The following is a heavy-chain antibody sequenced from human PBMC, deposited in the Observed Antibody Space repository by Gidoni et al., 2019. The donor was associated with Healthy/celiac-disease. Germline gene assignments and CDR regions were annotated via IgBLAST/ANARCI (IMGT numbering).Heavy chain of an antibody. CDR1: GFPVSSIY. CDR2: IYSGGST. V-gene: IGHV3-53*01. Sequence: EVQLVESGGGLIQPGGSLRLSCSASGFPVSSIYMSWVRQAPGKGLEWVSVIYSGGSTYYADSVKGRFTISRDNSKNTLYLQMNSLRAEDTAVYYCAREGGPGVSSFDIWGQGTMVTVSS. J-gene: IGHJ3*02. D-gene: IGHD6-13*01. CDR3: AREGGPGVSSFDI.